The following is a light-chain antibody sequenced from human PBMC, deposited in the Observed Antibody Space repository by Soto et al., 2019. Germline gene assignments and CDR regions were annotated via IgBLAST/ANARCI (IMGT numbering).Light chain of an antibody. V-gene: IGKV1-9*01. CDR3: QQLSSYPVT. CDR1: QDIGIY. CDR2: AAS. Sequence: IQLPQSPSSLSASLVERVTIPCRASQDIGIYLAWYQQKPGKAPNLLIYAASSLQRGVPSRFSGSGSGTDFTLTIRSLQPEDFATYHCQQLSSYPVTFGQGTKVDIK. J-gene: IGKJ1*01.